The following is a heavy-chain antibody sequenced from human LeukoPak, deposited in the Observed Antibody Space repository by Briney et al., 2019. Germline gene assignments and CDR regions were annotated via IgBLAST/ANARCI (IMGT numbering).Heavy chain of an antibody. CDR1: GFTFSSYW. CDR3: ARDEEDLDFDY. V-gene: IGHV3-74*01. Sequence: GGSLRLSCAASGFTFSSYWMHWVRQAPGKGLVWVSRINTDGSSTSYADSVKGRFTISRDNAKNTLYLQMNSLRAEDTAVYYCARDEEDLDFDYWGQGTLVTVSS. CDR2: INTDGSST. J-gene: IGHJ4*02.